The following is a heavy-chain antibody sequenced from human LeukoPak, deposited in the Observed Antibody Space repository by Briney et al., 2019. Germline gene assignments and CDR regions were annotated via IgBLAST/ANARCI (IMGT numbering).Heavy chain of an antibody. CDR3: AKLAAADTYYFDY. D-gene: IGHD6-13*01. Sequence: GGSLRLSCAASGFTFSRYWMHWVRQAPGKGLVWVSRINGDGSTTSYADSVKGGFTISRDNAKNTLYLQMNSLRAEDTAVYYCAKLAAADTYYFDYWGQGTLVTVSS. V-gene: IGHV3-74*01. CDR2: INGDGSTT. CDR1: GFTFSRYW. J-gene: IGHJ4*02.